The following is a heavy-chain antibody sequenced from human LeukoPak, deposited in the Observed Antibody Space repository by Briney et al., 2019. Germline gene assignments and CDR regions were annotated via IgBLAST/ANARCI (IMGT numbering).Heavy chain of an antibody. D-gene: IGHD5-24*01. CDR2: IQQGGSEK. CDR1: GFTSSSYW. J-gene: IGHJ4*02. V-gene: IGHV3-7*01. Sequence: GGSLRLSCAASGFTSSSYWMSWVRQAPGKGLEWVANIQQGGSEKYYVDSVKGRFTISRDDAKNSLYLQMDSLRAEDTAVYFCARIRGDGSTFEYWGRGTLVTVSS. CDR3: ARIRGDGSTFEY.